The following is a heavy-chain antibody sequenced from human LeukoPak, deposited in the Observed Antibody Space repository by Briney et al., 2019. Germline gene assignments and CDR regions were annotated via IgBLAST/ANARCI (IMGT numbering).Heavy chain of an antibody. CDR1: GFTFSGYA. CDR2: ISGSGGST. CDR3: AKAKWFRDYYFDY. V-gene: IGHV3-23*01. D-gene: IGHD3-22*01. Sequence: GGSLRLSCAASGFTFSGYAMSWVRQAPGKGLEWVSAISGSGGSTYYADSVKGRFTISRDNSKNTLYLQMNSLRAEDTAVYYCAKAKWFRDYYFDYWGQGTLVTVSS. J-gene: IGHJ4*02.